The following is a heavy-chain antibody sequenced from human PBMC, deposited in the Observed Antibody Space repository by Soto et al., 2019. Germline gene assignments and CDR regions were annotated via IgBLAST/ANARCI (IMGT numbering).Heavy chain of an antibody. CDR2: IKQDGSAK. CDR3: ARDFYGGFSYGPGDN. Sequence: EVQLVESGGGLVQPGGSLRLSSVASGFTFWGDWMSWVRQAPGKGLEWVANIKQDGSAKQYLDSVRGRFTISRDNSKNSVYLQMNSLRAEDTALYYCARDFYGGFSYGPGDNWGQGTLVTVSS. J-gene: IGHJ4*02. D-gene: IGHD2-15*01. CDR1: GFTFWGDW. V-gene: IGHV3-7*01.